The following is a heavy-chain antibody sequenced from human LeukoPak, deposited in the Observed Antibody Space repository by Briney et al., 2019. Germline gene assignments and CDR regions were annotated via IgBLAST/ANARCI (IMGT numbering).Heavy chain of an antibody. J-gene: IGHJ2*01. CDR1: GYTFTGYY. CDR3: ARDENRYCSGGSCYSLLYWYFDL. CDR2: INPNSGGT. V-gene: IGHV1-2*02. D-gene: IGHD2-15*01. Sequence: ASVKVPCKASGYTFTGYYMHWVRQAPGQGLEWMGWINPNSGGTNYAQKFQGRVTMTRDTSISTAYMELSRLRSDDTAVYYCARDENRYCSGGSCYSLLYWYFDLWGRGTLVTVSS.